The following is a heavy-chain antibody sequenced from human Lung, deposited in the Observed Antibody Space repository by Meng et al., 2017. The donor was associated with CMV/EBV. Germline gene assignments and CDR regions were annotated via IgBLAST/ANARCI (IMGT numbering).Heavy chain of an antibody. Sequence: GGSLRLXCQGSGYSFASYWIGWVRQMPGKGLEWMGIIYPGDSDTRYSPSFEGQVTISADKSISTAYLQWSSLKASDTAMYYCARKEESYSSSGFDYWGQGTXVTVSS. V-gene: IGHV5-51*01. J-gene: IGHJ4*02. CDR1: GYSFASYW. CDR3: ARKEESYSSSGFDY. D-gene: IGHD6-6*01. CDR2: IYPGDSDT.